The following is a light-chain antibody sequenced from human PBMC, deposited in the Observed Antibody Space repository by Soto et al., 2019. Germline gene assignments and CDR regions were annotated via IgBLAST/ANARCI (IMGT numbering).Light chain of an antibody. J-gene: IGKJ5*01. CDR1: QSVRNSY. CDR2: GAS. V-gene: IGKV3-20*01. CDR3: QHYGNSPPMT. Sequence: EIVLTQSPDTLSLSPGERAALSCRASQSVRNSYLAWYQQKPGQAPKLLIYGASSRPAGIPDRFSGSGSGIDFTLTISSLEADDFAVYYCQHYGNSPPMTFGQGTRLDIK.